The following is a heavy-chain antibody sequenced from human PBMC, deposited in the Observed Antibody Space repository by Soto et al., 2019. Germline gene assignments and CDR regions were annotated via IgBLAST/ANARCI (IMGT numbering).Heavy chain of an antibody. D-gene: IGHD5-18*01. Sequence: ESGGGVVQPGRSLRLSCAASGFTFNTYAMHWVRQAPGKGLEWVAVISYDGNNQYYAGSVKGRFTISRDNSKSTLYLQMDSLSAEDTATYYCSRDEHSYGYDQGDYWGQGTLVSVSS. CDR2: ISYDGNNQ. J-gene: IGHJ4*02. CDR1: GFTFNTYA. CDR3: SRDEHSYGYDQGDY. V-gene: IGHV3-30-3*01.